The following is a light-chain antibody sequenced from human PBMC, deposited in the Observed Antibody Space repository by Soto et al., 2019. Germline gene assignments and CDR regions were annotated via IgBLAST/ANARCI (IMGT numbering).Light chain of an antibody. CDR3: QHCGALPVT. Sequence: EVVLTQSPGTLSLSPGEGATLSCRASQSVRGNSLAWYQQKTGQAPRLLICSVSSRATGIPDRFSGSGSGTYFTLTIHRLDPEDCAVYYCQHCGALPVTFGPGITVDSK. CDR1: QSVRGNS. CDR2: SVS. J-gene: IGKJ3*01. V-gene: IGKV3-20*01.